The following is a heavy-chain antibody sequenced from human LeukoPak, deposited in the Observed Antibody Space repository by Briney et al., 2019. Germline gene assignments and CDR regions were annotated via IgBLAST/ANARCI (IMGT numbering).Heavy chain of an antibody. Sequence: GGSLRLSCAASGFTFSSYWMSWVRQAPGKGLEWVANIKQDGSEKYYVDSVKGRFTISRDNAKNSLYLQMNSLRAEDTAVYYCARDENYRVVPAAILHYGMDVWGKGTTATVSS. CDR2: IKQDGSEK. V-gene: IGHV3-7*03. CDR1: GFTFSSYW. J-gene: IGHJ6*04. CDR3: ARDENYRVVPAAILHYGMDV. D-gene: IGHD2-2*01.